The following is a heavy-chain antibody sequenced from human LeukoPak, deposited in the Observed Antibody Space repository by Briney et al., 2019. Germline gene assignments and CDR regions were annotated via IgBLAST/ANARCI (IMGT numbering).Heavy chain of an antibody. CDR2: IYTSGST. CDR1: GDSLSSGGYS. CDR3: ARDGEMATT. J-gene: IGHJ4*02. V-gene: IGHV4-61*02. Sequence: SETLSLTCEVSGDSLSSGGYSWSWIRQPAGKGLEWIGRIYTSGSTNYNPSLKSRVTISVDTSKNQFSLKLSSVTAADTAVYYCARDGEMATTWGQGTLVTVSS. D-gene: IGHD5-24*01.